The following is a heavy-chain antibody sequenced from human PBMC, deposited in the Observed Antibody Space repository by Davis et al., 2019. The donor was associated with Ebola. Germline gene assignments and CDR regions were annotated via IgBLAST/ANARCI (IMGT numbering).Heavy chain of an antibody. J-gene: IGHJ4*02. CDR2: IYSGDSDT. D-gene: IGHD6-19*01. CDR1: GYSFTNYW. CDR3: ARQGAVAGTPPFDY. Sequence: KVSCKGSGYSFTNYWIAWVRQMPGKGPEWMGIIYSGDSDTRYSPSFEGQVTISVDRSISTAHLQWSSLKASDTAMYYCARQGAVAGTPPFDYWGQGTLVAVSS. V-gene: IGHV5-51*01.